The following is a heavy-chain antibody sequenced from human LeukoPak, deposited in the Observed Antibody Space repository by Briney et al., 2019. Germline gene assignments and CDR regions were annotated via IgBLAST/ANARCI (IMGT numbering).Heavy chain of an antibody. CDR1: GYTFTGFY. V-gene: IGHV1-2*02. Sequence: ASVKVSCKASGYTFTGFYMHWVRQAPGQGLEWMGWINPNSGDTNYAQNFQGRVTMTRDTSISTAYVELSRLTSDDTAVYYCARGSLMAATGTGLSSWGQRTLVTVSS. J-gene: IGHJ5*02. CDR2: INPNSGDT. CDR3: ARGSLMAATGTGLSS. D-gene: IGHD6-13*01.